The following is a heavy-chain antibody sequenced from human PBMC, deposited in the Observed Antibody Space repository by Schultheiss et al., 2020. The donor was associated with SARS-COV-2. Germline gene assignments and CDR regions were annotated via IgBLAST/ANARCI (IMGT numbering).Heavy chain of an antibody. J-gene: IGHJ4*02. CDR2: ISSSSSYI. CDR1: GFSFDDYA. D-gene: IGHD3-10*01. V-gene: IGHV3-21*04. Sequence: GESLKISCAASGFSFDDYAMHWVRKAPGKGLEWVSSISSSSSYIYYADSVKGRFTISRDNAKNSLYLQMNSLRAEDTAFYYCARGFRELIGDYWGQGVLVTVSS. CDR3: ARGFRELIGDY.